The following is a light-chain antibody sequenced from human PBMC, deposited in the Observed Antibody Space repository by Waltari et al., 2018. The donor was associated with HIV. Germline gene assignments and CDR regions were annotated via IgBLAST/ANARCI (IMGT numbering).Light chain of an antibody. V-gene: IGLV1-44*01. Sequence: QSVLTQPPSASGTPGQRVTITCSGSSSNIGGNAVNWYQQLPGTAPKLLIFTYNARPSGFPDRFSGSKSGTSASLAISGLQSEDEADYYCAAWDDSLNGVLFGGGTKLTVL. J-gene: IGLJ2*01. CDR2: TYN. CDR3: AAWDDSLNGVL. CDR1: SSNIGGNA.